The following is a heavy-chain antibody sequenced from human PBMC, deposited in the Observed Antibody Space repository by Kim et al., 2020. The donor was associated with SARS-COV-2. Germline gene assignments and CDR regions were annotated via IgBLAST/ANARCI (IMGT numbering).Heavy chain of an antibody. V-gene: IGHV3-33*06. D-gene: IGHD3-10*01. J-gene: IGHJ6*02. Sequence: GGSLRLSCAASGFTFSSYGMHWVRQAPGNGLEWVAVIWYDGSNKYYADSVKGRFTISRDNSKNTLYLQMNSLRAEDTAVYYCAKALKGGLLWFGELSVYGMDVWGQGTTVTVSS. CDR1: GFTFSSYG. CDR3: AKALKGGLLWFGELSVYGMDV. CDR2: IWYDGSNK.